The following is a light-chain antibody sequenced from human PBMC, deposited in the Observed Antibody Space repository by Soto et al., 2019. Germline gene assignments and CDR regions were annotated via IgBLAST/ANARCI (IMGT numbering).Light chain of an antibody. CDR1: QSVSSN. V-gene: IGKV3-15*01. Sequence: EIVMTQSPATLSVSPGERATLSCRASQSVSSNLAWYQQKPGQAPRLLIYGASTRATGIPARFSGSGSGTEFTLTISSLQSEDFAVYYCQQYNNWLPWTFGQGTKWIS. CDR2: GAS. CDR3: QQYNNWLPWT. J-gene: IGKJ1*01.